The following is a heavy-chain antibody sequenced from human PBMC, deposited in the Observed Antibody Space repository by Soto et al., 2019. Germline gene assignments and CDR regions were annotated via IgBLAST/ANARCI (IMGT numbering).Heavy chain of an antibody. D-gene: IGHD4-17*01. V-gene: IGHV4-39*01. Sequence: QLQLQESGPGLVKPSETLSLTCTVSGGSISSSSYYWGWIRQPPGKGLEWIGSIYYSGSTYYNPSLKSRVTISVDTSKNQFSLKLSSVTAADTAVYYCARHLHSDYGDYFDYWGQRTLVTVSS. CDR2: IYYSGST. J-gene: IGHJ4*02. CDR1: GGSISSSSYY. CDR3: ARHLHSDYGDYFDY.